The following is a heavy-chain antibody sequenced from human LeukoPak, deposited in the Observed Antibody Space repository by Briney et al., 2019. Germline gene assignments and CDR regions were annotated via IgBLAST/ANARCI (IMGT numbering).Heavy chain of an antibody. D-gene: IGHD6-13*01. CDR2: IKQDGSEK. CDR1: GFTFSSYG. J-gene: IGHJ6*03. CDR3: ARQHGYSSSWYSPYYYYYMDV. Sequence: GGSLRLSCAASGFTFSSYGMSWVRQAPGKGLEWVANIKQDGSEKYYVDSVKGRFTISRDNAKNSLYLQMNSLRAEDTAVYYCARQHGYSSSWYSPYYYYYMDVWGKGTTVTVSS. V-gene: IGHV3-7*01.